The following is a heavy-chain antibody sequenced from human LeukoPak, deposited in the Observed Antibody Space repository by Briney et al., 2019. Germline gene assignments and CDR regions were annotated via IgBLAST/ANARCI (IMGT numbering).Heavy chain of an antibody. CDR3: ARLLYDYVWGSYRYFDY. Sequence: SETLSLTCAVYGGSFSGYYWSWIRQPPGKGLEWIGEINHSGSTNYNPSLKSRVTISVDTSKNQFSLKLSSVTAADTAVYYCARLLYDYVWGSYRYFDYWGQGTLVTVSS. CDR1: GGSFSGYY. CDR2: INHSGST. J-gene: IGHJ4*02. D-gene: IGHD3-16*02. V-gene: IGHV4-34*01.